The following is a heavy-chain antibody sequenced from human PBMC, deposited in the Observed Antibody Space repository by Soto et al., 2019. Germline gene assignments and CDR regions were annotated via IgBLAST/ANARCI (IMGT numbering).Heavy chain of an antibody. CDR1: GGSISSYY. V-gene: IGHV4-59*08. J-gene: IGHJ4*02. CDR2: VYSSGAT. D-gene: IGHD2-15*01. CDR3: ARHPAYCSGGICHTDY. Sequence: SETLSLTCTVSGGSISSYYWNWTRRPPGKGLEWLGYVYSSGATNYNPSLKSRVTISVDTSKNQFSLKLTSVTAADTAVYYCARHPAYCSGGICHTDYWGQGTLVTVSS.